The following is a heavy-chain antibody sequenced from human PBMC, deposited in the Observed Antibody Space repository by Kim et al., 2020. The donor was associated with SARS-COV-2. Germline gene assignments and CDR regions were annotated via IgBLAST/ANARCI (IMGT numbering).Heavy chain of an antibody. CDR3: ARVHRGGSGSYRIDY. V-gene: IGHV1-2*02. D-gene: IGHD3-10*01. CDR1: GYTFTGYY. J-gene: IGHJ4*02. Sequence: ASVKVSCKAXGYTFTGYYMHWVRQAPGQGLEWMGWINPNSGGTNYAQKFQGRVTMTRDTSISTAYMELSRLRSDDTAVYYCARVHRGGSGSYRIDYWGQGTLVTVSS. CDR2: INPNSGGT.